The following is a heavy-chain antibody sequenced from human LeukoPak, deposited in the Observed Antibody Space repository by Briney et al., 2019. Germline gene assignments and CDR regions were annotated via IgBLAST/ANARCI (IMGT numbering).Heavy chain of an antibody. D-gene: IGHD5-12*01. V-gene: IGHV3-33*01. CDR3: ARGFDSGYDFGY. CDR2: IWYDRSNN. J-gene: IGHJ4*02. CDR1: GFTFSNYG. Sequence: AGGSLRLSCAASGFTFSNYGMHWVRQAPGKGLEWVAVIWYDRSNNYYADSVKGRFTISRDNSKNTLYLQMNTLRAEDTAVYYCARGFDSGYDFGYWGQGTLVTVSS.